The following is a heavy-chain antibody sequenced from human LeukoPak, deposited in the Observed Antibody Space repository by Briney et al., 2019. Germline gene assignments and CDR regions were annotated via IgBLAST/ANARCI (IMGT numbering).Heavy chain of an antibody. CDR3: AREQERTRWDAFDI. V-gene: IGHV3-21*01. CDR1: GFTFSSYS. CDR2: ISSSSSYI. Sequence: GGSLRLSCAASGFTFSSYSMNWVRQAPGKGLEWVSSISSSSSYIYYADSVKGRFTISRDNAKNSLYLQMNSLRAEDTAVYYCAREQERTRWDAFDIWGQGTMVTVSS. D-gene: IGHD1-26*01. J-gene: IGHJ3*02.